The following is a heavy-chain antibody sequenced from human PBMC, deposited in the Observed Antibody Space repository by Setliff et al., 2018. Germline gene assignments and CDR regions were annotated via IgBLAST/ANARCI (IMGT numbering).Heavy chain of an antibody. Sequence: GGSLRLSCAASGFTFSSYAMYWVRQAPRKGLQYVSAITANGGSTYYADSVKGRFTISRDNSKNTLYLQVGSLRAEDMAVYYCAKRGDSSSWLEYWGQGTLVTVSS. V-gene: IGHV3-64*02. CDR3: AKRGDSSSWLEY. CDR2: ITANGGST. J-gene: IGHJ4*02. D-gene: IGHD6-13*01. CDR1: GFTFSSYA.